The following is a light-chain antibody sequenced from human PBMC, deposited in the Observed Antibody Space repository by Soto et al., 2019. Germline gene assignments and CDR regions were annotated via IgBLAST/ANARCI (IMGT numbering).Light chain of an antibody. J-gene: IGLJ1*01. CDR2: EVS. V-gene: IGLV2-8*01. CDR1: SSDVGGYNY. CDR3: SSYAGSNNFV. Sequence: QSVLTQPPSASGSPGQSVTISCTGTSSDVGGYNYVSWYQQHPGKAPKLMIYEVSKRPSGVPDRFSGSKSGNTASLTVSGLQAEEEDDYYCSSYAGSNNFVFGTGTKLTVL.